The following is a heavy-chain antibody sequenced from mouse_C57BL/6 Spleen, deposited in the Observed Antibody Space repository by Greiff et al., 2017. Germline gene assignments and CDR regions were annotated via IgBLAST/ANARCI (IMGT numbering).Heavy chain of an antibody. J-gene: IGHJ4*01. CDR2: IFPGSGGT. Sequence: VQRVESGPELVKPGASVKISCKASGYTFTDYYINWVKQRPGQGLEWIGWIFPGSGGTYYNEKFKGKATLTVDKSSSTAYMLLSSLTSEDSAVYFCAREGVMDYWGQGTSVTVSS. V-gene: IGHV1-75*01. CDR3: AREGVMDY. CDR1: GYTFTDYY.